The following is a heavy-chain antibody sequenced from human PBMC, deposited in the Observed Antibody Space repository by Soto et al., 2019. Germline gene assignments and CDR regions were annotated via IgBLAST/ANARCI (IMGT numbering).Heavy chain of an antibody. Sequence: QVQLVESGGGVVEPGRSLRLSCAASGFTFSTYGMHWVRQAPGKGLEWVAVIWNDGNNKYYADSVKGRFTISRDNSKNTLYLQMNSLRDEDTALYYCARSVVTADNNWFNPWGQGTLVTVSS. CDR2: IWNDGNNK. D-gene: IGHD2-21*02. CDR3: ARSVVTADNNWFNP. V-gene: IGHV3-33*01. J-gene: IGHJ5*02. CDR1: GFTFSTYG.